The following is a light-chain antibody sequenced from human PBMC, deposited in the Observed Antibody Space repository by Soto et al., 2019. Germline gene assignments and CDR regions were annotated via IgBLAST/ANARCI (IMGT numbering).Light chain of an antibody. J-gene: IGKJ1*01. CDR2: WAS. CDR1: QSVLHSSNNKNY. V-gene: IGKV4-1*01. CDR3: QQYYSTPPWT. Sequence: DIVMTQSPDSLAVSLGERATINCKSSQSVLHSSNNKNYLAWYQQKPGQPPKLLIYWASTRESGVPDRFSGSGSWTDFTLTISSLQAEDVAVYYCQQYYSTPPWTFGQGTKVEI.